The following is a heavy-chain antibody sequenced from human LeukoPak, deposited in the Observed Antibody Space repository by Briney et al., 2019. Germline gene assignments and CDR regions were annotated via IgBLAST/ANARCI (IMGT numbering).Heavy chain of an antibody. V-gene: IGHV3-48*04. CDR1: GFTFSSYG. J-gene: IGHJ1*01. Sequence: GGSLRLSCAASGFTFSSYGMHWVRQAPGKGLEWVSYISSSGSTIYYADSVKGRFTISRDNAKNSLYLQMNSLRAEDTAVYYCASHRRAEYFQHWGQGTLVTVSS. CDR2: ISSSGSTI. CDR3: ASHRRAEYFQH.